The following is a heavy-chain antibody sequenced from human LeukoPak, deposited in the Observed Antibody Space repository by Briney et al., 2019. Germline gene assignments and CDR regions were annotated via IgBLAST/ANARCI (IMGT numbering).Heavy chain of an antibody. D-gene: IGHD5-24*01. CDR3: TRVGYIDEGIDY. Sequence: GGSLRLSRAASGFTFSSYWMNWARQAPGKGLEWVANIKQDGSKKSYVDSVKGRFTISRDNAKNSLYLQMNSLRAEDTAIYYCTRVGYIDEGIDYWGQGTLVTVSS. J-gene: IGHJ4*02. CDR2: IKQDGSKK. CDR1: GFTFSSYW. V-gene: IGHV3-7*04.